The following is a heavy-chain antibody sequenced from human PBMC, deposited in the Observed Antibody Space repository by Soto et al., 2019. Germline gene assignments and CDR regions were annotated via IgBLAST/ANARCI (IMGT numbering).Heavy chain of an antibody. V-gene: IGHV1-18*01. Sequence: QVQLVQSGAEVKKPGASVKVSCKASGYTFTSYGISWVRQAPGQGLEWLGWSSAYNGNTNYAQTLQGRVTMTTDTSTSTDYMELRSLRSDDTAVYYCARDPNQNWFDPWGQGTLVTVSS. J-gene: IGHJ5*02. CDR1: GYTFTSYG. CDR2: SSAYNGNT. CDR3: ARDPNQNWFDP. D-gene: IGHD2-2*01.